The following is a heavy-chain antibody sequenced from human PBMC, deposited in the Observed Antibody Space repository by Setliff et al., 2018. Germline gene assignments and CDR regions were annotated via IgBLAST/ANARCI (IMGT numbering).Heavy chain of an antibody. J-gene: IGHJ6*03. Sequence: LSLTCIVTGDSVTSDSYYWGWVRQPPGKGLEWVGSVSYSGSPYHNPSLKSRVSLSLDTPENQFSLTLTSVTAADAAVYYCVRQTSHAGIVIPYYYYFYMDVWGTGTTVTVSS. V-gene: IGHV4-39*01. D-gene: IGHD1-1*01. CDR1: GDSVTSDSYY. CDR3: VRQTSHAGIVIPYYYYFYMDV. CDR2: VSYSGSP.